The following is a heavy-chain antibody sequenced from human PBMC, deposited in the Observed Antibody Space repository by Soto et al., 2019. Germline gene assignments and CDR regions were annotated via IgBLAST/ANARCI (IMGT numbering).Heavy chain of an antibody. J-gene: IGHJ4*02. V-gene: IGHV3-23*01. D-gene: IGHD6-13*01. CDR2: ISGSGGST. CDR3: ALEAPIVAAGVGH. CDR1: GVTFSSYA. Sequence: VRLSWAASGVTFSSYAMIWVRQAPGKGLEWVSAISGSGGSTYYADSVKGRFTISRDNSKNTLYLQMNSLRAEDTAVYYCALEAPIVAAGVGHWGQGTLVTVSS.